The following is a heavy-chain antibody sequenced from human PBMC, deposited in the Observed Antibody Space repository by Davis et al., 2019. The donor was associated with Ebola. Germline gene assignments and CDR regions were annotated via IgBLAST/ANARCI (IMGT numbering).Heavy chain of an antibody. CDR1: GFTFSSYA. CDR2: IKQDGSEK. D-gene: IGHD2-2*01. CDR3: ARDRVEYQLHGWFDP. J-gene: IGHJ5*02. V-gene: IGHV3-7*01. Sequence: GGSLRLSCAASGFTFSSYAMSWVRQAPGKGLEWVTNIKQDGSEKYYVDSVKGRFTISRDNAKNSLYLQMNSLRAEDTAVYYCARDRVEYQLHGWFDPWGQGTLVTVSS.